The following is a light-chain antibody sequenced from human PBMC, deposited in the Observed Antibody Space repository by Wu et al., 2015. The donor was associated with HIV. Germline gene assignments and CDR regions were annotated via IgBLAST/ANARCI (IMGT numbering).Light chain of an antibody. Sequence: AIQLTQSPSSLSASLGDRVTITCRASQGISRSLAWYQQKPGKAPELLIYDASTLESGVPSRFSGSASGTDFTLTITSLRPEDFATYYCQQFKTYPLTFGGGTKVEIK. J-gene: IGKJ4*01. CDR2: DAS. V-gene: IGKV1-13*02. CDR1: QGISRS. CDR3: QQFKTYPLT.